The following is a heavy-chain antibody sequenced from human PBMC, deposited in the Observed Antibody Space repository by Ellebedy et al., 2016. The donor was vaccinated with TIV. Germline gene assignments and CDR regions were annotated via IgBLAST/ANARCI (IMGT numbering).Heavy chain of an antibody. D-gene: IGHD3-16*02. CDR1: GFTFSSYD. Sequence: GGSLRLXXAASGFTFSSYDMHWVRQAPGKGLEWVVLMWYDGSKQYYADSVKGRFTISRDDSKNTLNLQMNSLRAEDTTVYYCAPRGYDYVWGSYRPLFWGQGTLVAVSS. J-gene: IGHJ4*02. CDR3: APRGYDYVWGSYRPLF. V-gene: IGHV3-33*01. CDR2: MWYDGSKQ.